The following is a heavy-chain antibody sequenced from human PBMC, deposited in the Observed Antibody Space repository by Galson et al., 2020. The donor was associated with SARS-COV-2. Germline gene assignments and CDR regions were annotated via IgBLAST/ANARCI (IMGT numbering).Heavy chain of an antibody. CDR2: ISYDGSDK. CDR1: GFTFSSYA. V-gene: IGHV3-30*04. Sequence: GESLKISCAASGFTFSSYALHWVRQAPGKGLEWVAIISYDGSDKYNADSVKGRFTISRDNSKNTLYLQMNSLRGEDTAVYYCARETIDYSSSWYDLWGRGTLVTVSS. CDR3: ARETIDYSSSWYDL. D-gene: IGHD6-13*01. J-gene: IGHJ2*01.